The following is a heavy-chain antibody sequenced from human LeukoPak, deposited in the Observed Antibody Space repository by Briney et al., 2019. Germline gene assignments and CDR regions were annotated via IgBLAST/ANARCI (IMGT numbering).Heavy chain of an antibody. CDR1: GYTFTSYG. Sequence: ASVKVSCKASGYTFTSYGISWVRQAPGQGLEWMGWISAYNGNTNYAQKLQGRVTMTTDTSTSTAYMELRSLRSDDTAVYYCARSFLVAAAVYFQHWGQGTLVTVSS. D-gene: IGHD6-13*01. CDR2: ISAYNGNT. CDR3: ARSFLVAAAVYFQH. V-gene: IGHV1-18*01. J-gene: IGHJ1*01.